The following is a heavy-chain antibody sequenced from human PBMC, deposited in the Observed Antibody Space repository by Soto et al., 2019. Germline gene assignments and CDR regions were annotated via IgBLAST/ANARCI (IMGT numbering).Heavy chain of an antibody. Sequence: EVQLVESGGGLVQPGGSLRLSCTASGFIVSNTYVNWVRQAPGKGLEWLSVISNRGDTHYADSVRGRFSLSRDISDNTLHLQMNNLRVEDTAVYYCAREPRYCRGGSCSITGDAYDICGQGTMVTVSS. CDR2: ISNRGDT. V-gene: IGHV3-66*01. CDR1: GFIVSNTY. D-gene: IGHD2-15*01. J-gene: IGHJ3*02. CDR3: AREPRYCRGGSCSITGDAYDI.